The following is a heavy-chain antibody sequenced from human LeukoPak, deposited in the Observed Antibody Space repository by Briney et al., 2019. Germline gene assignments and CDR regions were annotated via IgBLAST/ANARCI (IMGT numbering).Heavy chain of an antibody. CDR1: CFSLGNYS. CDR3: ARDVGETPRYIDL. V-gene: IGHV3-21*01. D-gene: IGHD3-10*01. J-gene: IGHJ2*01. CDR2: ISFGSSII. Sequence: GGFLLLSCASSCFSLGNYSMRWVRPAPEEGLGWVSFISFGSSIIYYVDSVKGRFTISRDNARNSLYLQMNSLRAEDTAVYFCARDVGETPRYIDLWGRGTLVTVSS.